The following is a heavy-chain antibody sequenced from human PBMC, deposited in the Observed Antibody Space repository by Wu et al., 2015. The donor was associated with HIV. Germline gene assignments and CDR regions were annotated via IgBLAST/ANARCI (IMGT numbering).Heavy chain of an antibody. CDR2: MSPRSGSA. CDR3: TRAGLYYYNGAPQQYHQH. D-gene: IGHD3-10*01. CDR1: GYNFLTFD. Sequence: QVQLVRVVGRETKKPGASVKVSCKTSGYNFLTFDINWVRQTPGQGLEWVGRMSPRSGSAGQAQKFQGRVSLTRDTSTRTAYMELAGLQSDDTALYFCTRAGLYYYNGAPQQYHQHWGQGTLVIVSS. J-gene: IGHJ1*01. V-gene: IGHV1-8*01.